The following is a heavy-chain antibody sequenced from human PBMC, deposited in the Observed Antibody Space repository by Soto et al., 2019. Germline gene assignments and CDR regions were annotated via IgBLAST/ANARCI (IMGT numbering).Heavy chain of an antibody. CDR1: GFTVSSNY. J-gene: IGHJ6*02. Sequence: EVQLVESGGGLVQPGGSLRLSCAASGFTVSSNYMSWVRQAPGKGLEWASVIYSDGSTYYADSVKGRFTISRHNSKNTLYLQMNSLRAEDTAVYYCARDPYYDSSGYLASNGMDVWGQGTTVTVSS. CDR3: ARDPYYDSSGYLASNGMDV. CDR2: IYSDGST. V-gene: IGHV3-53*04. D-gene: IGHD3-22*01.